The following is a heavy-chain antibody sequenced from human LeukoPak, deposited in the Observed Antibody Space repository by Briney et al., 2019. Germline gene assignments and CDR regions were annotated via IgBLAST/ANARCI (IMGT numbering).Heavy chain of an antibody. Sequence: PSDTLSLTCTVSGDSISTSKSYWGWIRQPPLKGLEWIGSIYYTGNTYYNASLKSRVTISVDTSKNQFSLSLTSVTAADTAVYYCARVKMTMVRGQLTANWSDPWGQGTLVTVSS. V-gene: IGHV4-39*01. CDR1: GDSISTSKSY. J-gene: IGHJ5*02. CDR2: IYYTGNT. D-gene: IGHD3-10*01. CDR3: ARVKMTMVRGQLTANWSDP.